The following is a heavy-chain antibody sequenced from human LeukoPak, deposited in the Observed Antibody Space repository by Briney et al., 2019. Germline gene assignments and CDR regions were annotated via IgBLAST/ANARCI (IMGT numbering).Heavy chain of an antibody. Sequence: SETLSLTCTVSGGSISNDYWSWIRQAAGKELEWIGRINTRGSTKYNPSLKSRVTISLDKSKKQFSLNLNSVTAADTAVYYCARGGTYGSGRNQHTTLDYWGQGALVTVSS. CDR1: GGSISNDY. J-gene: IGHJ4*02. CDR2: INTRGST. CDR3: ARGGTYGSGRNQHTTLDY. D-gene: IGHD3-10*01. V-gene: IGHV4-4*07.